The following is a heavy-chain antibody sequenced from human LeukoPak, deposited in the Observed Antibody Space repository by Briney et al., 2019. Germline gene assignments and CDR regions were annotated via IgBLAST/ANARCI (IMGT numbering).Heavy chain of an antibody. CDR1: GFTFSSYA. CDR3: ARGPDSPRSFDY. V-gene: IGHV3-21*01. CDR2: ISSSSSYI. D-gene: IGHD5-18*01. Sequence: GGSLRLSCAASGFTFSSYAMSWVRQAPGKGLEWVSSISSSSSYIYYADSVKGRFTISRDNAKNSLYLQMNSLRAEDTAVYYCARGPDSPRSFDYWGQGTLVTVSS. J-gene: IGHJ4*02.